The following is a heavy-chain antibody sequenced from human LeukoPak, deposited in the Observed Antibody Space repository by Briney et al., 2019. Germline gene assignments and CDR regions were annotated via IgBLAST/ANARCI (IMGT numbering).Heavy chain of an antibody. D-gene: IGHD5-18*01. CDR3: AREAGIPPTTQQWPTSVDC. CDR1: GFTFNRYT. CDR2: INNNGGNT. Sequence: GGSLRLSCSASGFTFNRYTMHWVRQAPGKGLEHVSAINNNGGNTYYADSVKGRFTISSDNSKNTLYLQMSSLRAEDTAVYYCAREAGIPPTTQQWPTSVDCWGQGTLVTVSS. V-gene: IGHV3-64D*06. J-gene: IGHJ4*02.